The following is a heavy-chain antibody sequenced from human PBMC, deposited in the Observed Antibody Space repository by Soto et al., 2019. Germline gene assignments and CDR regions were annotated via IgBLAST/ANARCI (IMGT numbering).Heavy chain of an antibody. J-gene: IGHJ4*02. CDR1: GFTFSRYW. CDR2: SNSDESST. CDR3: AREIVVARGASYFDY. D-gene: IGHD2-2*01. V-gene: IGHV3-74*01. Sequence: GGSLRLSCTASGFTFSRYWMHWVRQAPGKGLVWVSRSNSDESSTFYADSVKGRFTISRDNAKNSLYLQMNSLRAEDTAVYYCAREIVVARGASYFDYWGPGTLVTVSS.